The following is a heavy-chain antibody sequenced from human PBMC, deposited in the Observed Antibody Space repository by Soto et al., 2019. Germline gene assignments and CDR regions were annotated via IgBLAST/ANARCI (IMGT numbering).Heavy chain of an antibody. Sequence: ASVKVSCKPSGYPFPSFEVHWIRQAPRQRPEWMGGISNAGSGSIKYSQKFEDRLTITGDKRATTVYMTLSSLTSEDTATYYCARESDHYQDFFQNWGQGTQVTVSS. D-gene: IGHD3-22*01. V-gene: IGHV1-3*01. CDR2: ISNAGSGSI. J-gene: IGHJ4*02. CDR1: GYPFPSFE. CDR3: ARESDHYQDFFQN.